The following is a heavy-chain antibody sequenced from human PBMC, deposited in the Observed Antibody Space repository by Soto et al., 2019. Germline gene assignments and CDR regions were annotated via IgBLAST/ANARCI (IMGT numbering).Heavy chain of an antibody. J-gene: IGHJ5*02. D-gene: IGHD4-17*01. V-gene: IGHV1-3*01. Sequence: QVQLVQSGAEVKKPGASVKVSCKASGFPFVGIPVFWLGRPPGQGFEWMGWINVGNGNTKLSQKFQGRFTLARDTSASTAYMELSSLRSEDTAVYYCARGLPTTVTILQSWGQGTLVTVAS. CDR2: INVGNGNT. CDR1: GFPFVGIP. CDR3: ARGLPTTVTILQS.